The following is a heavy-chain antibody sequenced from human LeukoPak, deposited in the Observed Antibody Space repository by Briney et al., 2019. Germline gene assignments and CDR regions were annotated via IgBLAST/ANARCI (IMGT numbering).Heavy chain of an antibody. CDR3: VRGYFYYMDV. Sequence: PGGSLRLSCAASGFTFSSFSMRWARQAPGTGLECVAYINNSGNIIYYADSVKGRFAISRDNAKNSVYLQMNSLRDGDTAVYYCVRGYFYYMDVWGKGTTVTVSS. CDR1: GFTFSSFS. CDR2: INNSGNII. V-gene: IGHV3-48*02. D-gene: IGHD2-21*01. J-gene: IGHJ6*03.